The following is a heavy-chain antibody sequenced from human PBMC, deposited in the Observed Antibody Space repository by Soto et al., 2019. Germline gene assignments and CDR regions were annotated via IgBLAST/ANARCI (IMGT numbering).Heavy chain of an antibody. CDR2: ISYDGSNK. V-gene: IGHV3-30*18. CDR1: GFTFSSYG. J-gene: IGHJ6*02. D-gene: IGHD3-10*01. CDR3: AKDQDGVGGMDV. Sequence: QVQLVESGGGVVQPGRSLRLSCAASGFTFSSYGMHWVRQAPGKGLEWVAVISYDGSNKYYADSVKGRFTISRDNSKNTLYLQMNSLRAEDTAVYYCAKDQDGVGGMDVWGQGTTVTVSS.